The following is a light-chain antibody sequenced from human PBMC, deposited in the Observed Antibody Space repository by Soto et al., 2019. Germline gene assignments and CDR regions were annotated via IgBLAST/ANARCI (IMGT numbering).Light chain of an antibody. J-gene: IGKJ2*01. CDR2: DAS. CDR1: QSINSW. CDR3: QQYNNWPYT. Sequence: DIQMTQSPSTLSASVGDRVTITCRASQSINSWLAWYQQKPGKAPNLLIYDASTLKSGVPSRFSGSGSGTEFTLTISSLQSEDFAVYYCQQYNNWPYTFGQGTKLEIK. V-gene: IGKV1-5*01.